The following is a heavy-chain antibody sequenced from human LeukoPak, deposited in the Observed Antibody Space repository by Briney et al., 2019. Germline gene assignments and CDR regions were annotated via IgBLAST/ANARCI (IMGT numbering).Heavy chain of an antibody. J-gene: IGHJ4*02. Sequence: GGSPRLSCAASGFTFSSYSMSWVRQAPAKGLEWVSAISGTGDTTYYADSVKGRFTISRDNSKNTLFLQMNSLRAEDTAVYYCARPYSSGWYGSFDYWGQGTLVTVSS. V-gene: IGHV3-23*01. CDR1: GFTFSSYS. CDR2: ISGTGDTT. CDR3: ARPYSSGWYGSFDY. D-gene: IGHD6-19*01.